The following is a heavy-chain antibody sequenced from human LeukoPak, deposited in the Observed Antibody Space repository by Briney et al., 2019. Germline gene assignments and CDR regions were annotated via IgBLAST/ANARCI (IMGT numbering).Heavy chain of an antibody. D-gene: IGHD3-10*01. CDR1: GFTLSNFW. CDR3: ARAGRYYGSGELRY. V-gene: IGHV3-7*02. Sequence: GGSLRLSCAASGFTLSNFWMNWVRQAPGKGLEWVAIINRDGTQKYYVDSVKSRFTISRDNAKNSLYLQMNSLRAEDTAVYYCARAGRYYGSGELRYWGQGTLVTVSS. CDR2: INRDGTQK. J-gene: IGHJ4*02.